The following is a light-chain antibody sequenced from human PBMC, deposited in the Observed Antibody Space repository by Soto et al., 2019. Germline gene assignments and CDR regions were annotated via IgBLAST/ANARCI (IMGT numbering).Light chain of an antibody. CDR1: SGHSSYA. V-gene: IGLV4-69*01. Sequence: QSVLTQSPSASASLGASVKLTCTLSSGHSSYAIAWHQQQPQKGPRFLMKVNNDGSHNKGDGIPDRFSGSTSGAERFLTISSLQSEDEADYYCQTWGTGILVFGGGTKVTVL. CDR2: VNNDGSH. J-gene: IGLJ3*02. CDR3: QTWGTGILV.